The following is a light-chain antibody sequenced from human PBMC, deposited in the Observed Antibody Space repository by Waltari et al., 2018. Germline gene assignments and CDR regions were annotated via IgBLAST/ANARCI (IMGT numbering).Light chain of an antibody. Sequence: EIVLTQSPATLSLSPGERATLSCRASQSVSSYLAWDQQKPGQAPRLLIYDASNRATGIPARFSGSGSGTDFTLTISSLEPEDFAVYYCQQRSNWPLITFGPGTKVDIK. CDR3: QQRSNWPLIT. J-gene: IGKJ3*01. V-gene: IGKV3-11*01. CDR2: DAS. CDR1: QSVSSY.